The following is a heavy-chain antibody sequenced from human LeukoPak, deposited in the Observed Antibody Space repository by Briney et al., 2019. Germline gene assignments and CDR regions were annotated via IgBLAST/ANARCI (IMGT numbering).Heavy chain of an antibody. D-gene: IGHD5-24*01. CDR3: ARLNRDDYKYYDQ. CDR2: INLNSGGT. Sequence: ASVKVSCKAFGDTFNVYYMHWVRQAPGQGLEWMGWINLNSGGTKYPQKFQDRINMTRDTSIKTAYMELSWLKSDDTAVYYCARLNRDDYKYYDQWGQGTLVTVSS. CDR1: GDTFNVYY. V-gene: IGHV1-2*02. J-gene: IGHJ4*02.